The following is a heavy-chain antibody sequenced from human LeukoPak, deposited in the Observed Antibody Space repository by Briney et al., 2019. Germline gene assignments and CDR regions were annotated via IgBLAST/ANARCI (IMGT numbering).Heavy chain of an antibody. CDR1: GFTFSSYS. J-gene: IGHJ4*02. CDR2: ISSSSSTI. V-gene: IGHV3-48*01. CDR3: ARQEGSYDSADFDY. D-gene: IGHD3-22*01. Sequence: GGSLRLSCAASGFTFSSYSMNWVRQAPGKGLEWVSYISSSSSTIYYADSVKGRFTISRDNAKNSLYLQMNSLRAEDTAVYYCARQEGSYDSADFDYWGQGTLVAVSS.